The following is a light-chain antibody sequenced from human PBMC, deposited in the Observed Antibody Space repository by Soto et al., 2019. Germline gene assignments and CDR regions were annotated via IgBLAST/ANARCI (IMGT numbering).Light chain of an antibody. J-gene: IGLJ1*01. CDR3: QSYDTGLSALV. CDR1: NSNFGAGYD. Sequence: QSVLTQPPSESGAPGQRVTISCIGSNSNFGAGYDVHWYKQLPGAAPKLVIHGNNNRPSGVPDRFSGSKSGTSASLAITGLQADDEADYFCQSYDTGLSALVFGTGTKLTVL. V-gene: IGLV1-40*01. CDR2: GNN.